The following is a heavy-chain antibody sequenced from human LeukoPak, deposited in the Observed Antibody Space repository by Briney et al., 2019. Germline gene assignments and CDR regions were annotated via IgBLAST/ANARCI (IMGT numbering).Heavy chain of an antibody. V-gene: IGHV3-23*01. J-gene: IGHJ4*02. D-gene: IGHD3-3*01. CDR3: AKYALREIFFGDF. Sequence: PGGSLRLSCTASGFTFGDYAMSWVRQAPGKGLEWVSAISPGSTRTYYAASVKGRFTISRDNSMNTLYLHMDSLRAEDTAVYYCAKYALREIFFGDFWGQGTLVAVSS. CDR1: GFTFGDYA. CDR2: ISPGSTRT.